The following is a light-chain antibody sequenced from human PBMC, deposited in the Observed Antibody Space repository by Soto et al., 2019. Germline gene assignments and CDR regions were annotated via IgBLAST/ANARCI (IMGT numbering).Light chain of an antibody. V-gene: IGLV1-40*01. J-gene: IGLJ2*01. CDR3: QSYDTSLTGSV. CDR2: GNN. Sequence: QSVLTQPPSVSGAPGQRVTISCTGTSSNIGAGYDVHWYMQLPGTAPKLLIYGNNNRPSGVPDRFSASKSGTSASLAITGLQAEDEADDYCQSYDTSLTGSVFGGGTQLTVL. CDR1: SSNIGAGYD.